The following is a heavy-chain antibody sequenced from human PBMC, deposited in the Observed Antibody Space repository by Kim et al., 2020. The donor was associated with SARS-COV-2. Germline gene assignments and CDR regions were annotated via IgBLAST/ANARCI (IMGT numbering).Heavy chain of an antibody. CDR2: IYWDDDK. D-gene: IGHD5-18*01. Sequence: SGPTLVKPTQTLTLTCTFSGFSLSTSGVGVGWIRQPPGKALEWLALIYWDDDKRYSPSLKSRLTITKDTSKNQVVLTMTNMDPVDTATYYCAHAFFVDTAMERAAFDIWGQGTMVTVSS. CDR1: GFSLSTSGVG. V-gene: IGHV2-5*02. CDR3: AHAFFVDTAMERAAFDI. J-gene: IGHJ3*02.